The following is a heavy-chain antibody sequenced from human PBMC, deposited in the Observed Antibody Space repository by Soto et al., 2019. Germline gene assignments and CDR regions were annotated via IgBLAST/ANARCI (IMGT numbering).Heavy chain of an antibody. J-gene: IGHJ4*02. CDR2: ISSSSSYI. CDR1: GFTFSSYS. CDR3: AREGGGGVADYYFDY. D-gene: IGHD2-8*02. V-gene: IGHV3-21*01. Sequence: GESLKISCAASGFTFSSYSMNWVRQAPGKGLEWVSSISSSSSYIYYADSVKGRFTISRDNAKNSLYLQMNSLRAEDTAVYYCAREGGGGVADYYFDYWGQGTLVTVSS.